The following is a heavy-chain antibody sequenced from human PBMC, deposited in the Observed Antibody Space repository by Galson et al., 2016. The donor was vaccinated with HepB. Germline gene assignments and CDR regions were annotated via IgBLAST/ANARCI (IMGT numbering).Heavy chain of an antibody. CDR2: IWYDGSKR. CDR3: ARERNAVVKAGFGMDV. D-gene: IGHD4-23*01. CDR1: GFTFSDYG. J-gene: IGHJ6*02. V-gene: IGHV3-33*01. Sequence: SLRLSCAASGFTFSDYGMHWVRQAPGKGLEWVAVIWYDGSKRYYADSVKGRFTISRDNSQNTLYLQMNSLRAEDTAVYYCARERNAVVKAGFGMDVWGQGTTVTVSS.